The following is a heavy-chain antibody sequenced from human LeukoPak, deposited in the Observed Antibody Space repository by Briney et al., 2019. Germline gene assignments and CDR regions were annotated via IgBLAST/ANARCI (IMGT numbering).Heavy chain of an antibody. Sequence: GGSLRLSCAASGFTFSSYSMNWVRQAPGKGLEWVSSISSSSSYIYYADSVKGRFTISRDNAKNTLYLQMNSLRAEDTAMYYCARAIGLDFDFWGQGTLVTVSS. J-gene: IGHJ4*02. CDR1: GFTFSSYS. V-gene: IGHV3-21*01. CDR3: ARAIGLDFDF. CDR2: ISSSSSYI. D-gene: IGHD2/OR15-2a*01.